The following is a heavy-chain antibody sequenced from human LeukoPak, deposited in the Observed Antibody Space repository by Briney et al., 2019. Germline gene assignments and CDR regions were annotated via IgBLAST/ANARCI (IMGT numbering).Heavy chain of an antibody. CDR1: GFTFSSYA. CDR2: ISGSGGST. CDR3: ARDAGYYDSSGYYFYYYYYGMDV. V-gene: IGHV3-23*01. D-gene: IGHD3-22*01. Sequence: GGSLRLSCAASGFTFSSYAMSWVRQAPGKGLEWVSAISGSGGSTYYADSVKGRFTISRDNSKNTLYLQMNSLRAEDTAVYYCARDAGYYDSSGYYFYYYYYGMDVWGQGTTVTVSS. J-gene: IGHJ6*02.